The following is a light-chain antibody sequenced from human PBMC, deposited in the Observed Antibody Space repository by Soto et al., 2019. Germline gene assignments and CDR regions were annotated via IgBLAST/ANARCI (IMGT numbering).Light chain of an antibody. V-gene: IGKV3-11*01. CDR3: QQLSNWPLT. CDR1: QRVSGY. Sequence: EIVLPQSPATVSLSPGARATLSCRASQRVSGYLAWYQHKPGQAPRLLISDASNRAAGIPARFSGSGSDTDFTLTISSLEPEDSAAYYCQQLSNWPLTFGGGTKVEIK. CDR2: DAS. J-gene: IGKJ4*01.